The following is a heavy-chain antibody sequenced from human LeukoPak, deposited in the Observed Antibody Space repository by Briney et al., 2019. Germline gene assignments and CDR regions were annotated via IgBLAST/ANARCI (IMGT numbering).Heavy chain of an antibody. D-gene: IGHD3-22*01. J-gene: IGHJ4*02. V-gene: IGHV3-53*05. CDR2: LYDSNEN. CDR1: GFSVSTNY. CDR3: ARGLSGHSIFGSGLSDY. Sequence: PGGSLRLSCVASGFSVSTNYMNWVRQAPGKGPEWVSVLYDSNENFYLAAVEGRFFISRDSPTNTLYLQMNSLRPEDMAVYYCARGLSGHSIFGSGLSDYWGRGTLVTVSS.